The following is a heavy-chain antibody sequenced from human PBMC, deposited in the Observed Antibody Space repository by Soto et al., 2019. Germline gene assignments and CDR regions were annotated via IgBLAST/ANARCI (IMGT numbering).Heavy chain of an antibody. CDR3: ARGPSADKIDY. J-gene: IGHJ4*02. Sequence: QVQLQESGPGLVEPSQTLSLTCTVSGDSISSGYFWSWIRQSPGKGLEWIGHTYNSGTTYKNPSLRSRGTISIDTSRNQFSLRLTSVTAADTAVYYCARGPSADKIDYWGQGTLVTVSS. CDR2: TYNSGTT. D-gene: IGHD3-3*01. V-gene: IGHV4-30-4*01. CDR1: GDSISSGYF.